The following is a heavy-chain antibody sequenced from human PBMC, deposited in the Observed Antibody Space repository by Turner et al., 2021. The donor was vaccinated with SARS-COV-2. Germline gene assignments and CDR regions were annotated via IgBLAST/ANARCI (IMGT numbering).Heavy chain of an antibody. CDR3: ARHFPGGWAVNR. CDR2: IDPSDSYT. J-gene: IGHJ5*02. V-gene: IGHV5-10-1*01. D-gene: IGHD3-16*01. Sequence: EVQLVQSGAEVKKPGESLRISCKGSGYSFTSYWISWVRQMPGKGLEWMGSIDPSDSYTNYSPSFQGHVTISADKSISTAYLQWSSLKASDTAMYDCARHFPGGWAVNRWGQGTLVTVSS. CDR1: GYSFTSYW.